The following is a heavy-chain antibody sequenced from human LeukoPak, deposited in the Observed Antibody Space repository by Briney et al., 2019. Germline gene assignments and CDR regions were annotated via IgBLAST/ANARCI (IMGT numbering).Heavy chain of an antibody. CDR1: GDSIIGYY. V-gene: IGHV4-59*08. Sequence: SETLSLTCTVSGDSIIGYYWTWIRQPPGKGLEWIGYIHYSGSSNYNPSLQSRVTISVDTSKNQFSLKLSSVTAADTAVYYCARRLYSSSFNWFDPWGQGTLVTVSS. D-gene: IGHD6-6*01. CDR3: ARRLYSSSFNWFDP. J-gene: IGHJ5*02. CDR2: IHYSGSS.